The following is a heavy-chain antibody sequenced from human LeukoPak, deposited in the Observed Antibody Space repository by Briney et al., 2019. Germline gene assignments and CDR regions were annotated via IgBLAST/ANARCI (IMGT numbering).Heavy chain of an antibody. CDR3: ARIGYSSSSLDY. D-gene: IGHD6-6*01. Sequence: GRSPRLSCAASRFTFTNYWMSWVRQAPGKGLEWVANINQGGSVNYYMDSIKGRFTISRDNAKNSLFLQMNSLRADDTAVYYCARIGYSSSSLDYWGQGTLVTVSS. CDR2: INQGGSVN. CDR1: RFTFTNYW. V-gene: IGHV3-7*03. J-gene: IGHJ4*02.